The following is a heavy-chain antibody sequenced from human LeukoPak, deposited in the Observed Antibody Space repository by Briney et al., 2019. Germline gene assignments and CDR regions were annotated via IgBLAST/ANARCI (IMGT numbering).Heavy chain of an antibody. CDR3: AVEYSSSFTAFDI. CDR2: INPSGGST. V-gene: IGHV1-46*01. CDR1: GYTFTSYY. D-gene: IGHD6-6*01. Sequence: ASVKVSCKASGYTFTSYYMHWVRQAPGQGLEWMGIINPSGGSTSYAQKFQGRVTMTRDMSTSTVYMELSSLRSEDTAVYYCAVEYSSSFTAFDIWGQGTMVTVSS. J-gene: IGHJ3*02.